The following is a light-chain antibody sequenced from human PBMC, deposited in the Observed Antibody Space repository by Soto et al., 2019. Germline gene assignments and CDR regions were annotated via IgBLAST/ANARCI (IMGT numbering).Light chain of an antibody. V-gene: IGLV2-8*01. CDR2: EAS. Sequence: QSVLTQPPSASGSPGQSVTISCTGTSSDVGGYNYVSWYQQHPGKAPKLMIYEASQRPSGVPDRFSGSKSGNTASLTVSGLQAEDEADYYCNSYAGSNNVFGTGTKVTVL. CDR1: SSDVGGYNY. J-gene: IGLJ1*01. CDR3: NSYAGSNNV.